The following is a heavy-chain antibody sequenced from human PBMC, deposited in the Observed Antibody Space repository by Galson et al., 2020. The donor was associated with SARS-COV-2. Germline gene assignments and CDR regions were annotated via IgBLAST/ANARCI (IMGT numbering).Heavy chain of an antibody. V-gene: IGHV3-74*01. CDR2: IYSEGSST. J-gene: IGHJ4*02. D-gene: IGHD1-26*01. CDR3: ARWSYGGNLIFDS. Sequence: GGSLRLSCAASGFTFSSYWMHWVRQAPGKGLVWVSRIYSEGSSTSYADSVKGRFTISGDNAKNTLYIQMNTVRAEDTAVYYCARWSYGGNLIFDSWGRGTLVTVSS. CDR1: GFTFSSYW.